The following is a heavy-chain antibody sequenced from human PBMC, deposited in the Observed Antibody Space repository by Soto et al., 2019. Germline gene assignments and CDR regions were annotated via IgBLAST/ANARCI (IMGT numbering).Heavy chain of an antibody. Sequence: QVQLVESGGGVVQPGRSLRLSCAASGFTFSSYGMHWVRQAPGKGLEWVAVISYDGSNKYYADSVKGRFTISRDNSKNTLYLQMNSLRAEDTAVYYCAKDRQYSSSQYWDYYYGMDVWGQGTTVTVSS. CDR1: GFTFSSYG. J-gene: IGHJ6*02. CDR3: AKDRQYSSSQYWDYYYGMDV. D-gene: IGHD6-6*01. V-gene: IGHV3-30*18. CDR2: ISYDGSNK.